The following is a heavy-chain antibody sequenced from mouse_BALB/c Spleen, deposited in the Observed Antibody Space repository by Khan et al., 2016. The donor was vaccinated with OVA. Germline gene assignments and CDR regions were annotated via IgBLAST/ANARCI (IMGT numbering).Heavy chain of an antibody. Sequence: IQLVQSGAELVRPGALVKLSCKASGFNIKDYYLHWVKQRPEQGLEWIGWIDPKNGETVYDPKFQDKASITADTSSNTAYLQFSSLTSEDTAVYYCARSGYFAWFAYWGQGTLVTVSA. CDR3: ARSGYFAWFAY. J-gene: IGHJ3*01. V-gene: IGHV14-1*02. CDR1: GFNIKDYY. CDR2: IDPKNGET.